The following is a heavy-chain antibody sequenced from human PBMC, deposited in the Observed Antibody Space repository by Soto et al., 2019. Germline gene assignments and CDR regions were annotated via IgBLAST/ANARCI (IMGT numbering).Heavy chain of an antibody. V-gene: IGHV3-33*06. J-gene: IGHJ4*02. CDR3: AKDVLFGYATIDY. CDR2: IWYDGSNK. D-gene: IGHD5-12*01. Sequence: QVQLVESGGGVVQPGRSLRLSCAASGFTFSSYGMHWVRQAPGKGLEWVAVIWYDGSNKYYADSVKGRFTISRDNSKNTLYLQMNSLRAEDTAVYYCAKDVLFGYATIDYWGQGTLVTVSS. CDR1: GFTFSSYG.